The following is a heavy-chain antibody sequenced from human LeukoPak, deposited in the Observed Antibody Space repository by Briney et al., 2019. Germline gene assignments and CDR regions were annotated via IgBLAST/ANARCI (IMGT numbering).Heavy chain of an antibody. Sequence: PSETLSLTCTVSRGSISGSIRSYYWSWLRQPPGKVLEWIGYISSSGSVNDNPALRSRLTISVDTSKNQFFLNLSSVSAADTAVYYCARIPLGYSGAYYFDYWGQGTLVTVSP. CDR2: ISSSGSV. J-gene: IGHJ4*02. V-gene: IGHV4-4*09. CDR3: ARIPLGYSGAYYFDY. CDR1: RGSISGSIRSYY. D-gene: IGHD5-12*01.